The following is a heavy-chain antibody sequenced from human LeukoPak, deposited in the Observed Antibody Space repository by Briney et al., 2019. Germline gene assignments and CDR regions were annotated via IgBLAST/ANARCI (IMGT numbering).Heavy chain of an antibody. CDR2: IYYSGST. V-gene: IGHV4-59*11. J-gene: IGHJ3*02. CDR1: GDSLSSHY. Sequence: SETLSLTCTVFGDSLSSHYWSWIRQPPGKGLEWIGYIYYSGSTNYNPSLKSRVTISVDTSKNQFSLKLSSVTAADTAVYYCARATQSRITIFGVVPDAFDIWGQGTMVTVSS. CDR3: ARATQSRITIFGVVPDAFDI. D-gene: IGHD3-3*01.